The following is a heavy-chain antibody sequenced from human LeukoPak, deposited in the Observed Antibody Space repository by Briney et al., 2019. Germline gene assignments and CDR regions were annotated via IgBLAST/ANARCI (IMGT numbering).Heavy chain of an antibody. D-gene: IGHD4-17*01. Sequence: SETLSLTCAVYGGSFSGYYWSWIRQPPGKGLEWIGEINHSGSTNYNPSLKSRVTISVDTSKNQFSLKLSSVTAADTAVYYCARRGLPVTRYGMDVWGQGTTVTVSS. CDR1: GGSFSGYY. CDR2: INHSGST. J-gene: IGHJ6*02. CDR3: ARRGLPVTRYGMDV. V-gene: IGHV4-34*01.